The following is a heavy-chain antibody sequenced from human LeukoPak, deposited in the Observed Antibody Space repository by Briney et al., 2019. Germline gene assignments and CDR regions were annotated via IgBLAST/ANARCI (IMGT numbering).Heavy chain of an antibody. CDR1: GVSISSDY. Sequence: PSETLSLTCTVSGVSISSDYWSWIRQPPGKGLEWIGYIYYSGSTNYNPSLKSRVTISVDTSKNQYSLKLSSVTAADTAVYYCARSMTTVTFYYYYMDVWGKGTTVTVSS. CDR2: IYYSGST. D-gene: IGHD4-11*01. V-gene: IGHV4-59*01. CDR3: ARSMTTVTFYYYYMDV. J-gene: IGHJ6*03.